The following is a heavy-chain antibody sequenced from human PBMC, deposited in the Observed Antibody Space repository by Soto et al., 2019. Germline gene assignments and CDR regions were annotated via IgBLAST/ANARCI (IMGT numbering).Heavy chain of an antibody. CDR3: ARLGVAPFDY. J-gene: IGHJ4*02. CDR1: GFTFSSYS. D-gene: IGHD3-10*01. Sequence: GSLRRSCAAXGFTFSSYSMNWVRQAPGKGLEWVSSISSSSSYIYYADSVKGRFTISRDNAKNSLYLQMNSLRAEDTAVYYCARLGVAPFDYWGQGTLVTVSS. V-gene: IGHV3-21*01. CDR2: ISSSSSYI.